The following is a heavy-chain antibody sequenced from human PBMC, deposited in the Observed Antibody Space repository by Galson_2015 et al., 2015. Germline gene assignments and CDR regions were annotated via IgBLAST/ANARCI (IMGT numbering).Heavy chain of an antibody. D-gene: IGHD5-12*01. J-gene: IGHJ4*02. CDR2: IKQDGSEK. CDR1: GFTFSSYW. V-gene: IGHV3-7*01. Sequence: SLRLSCAASGFTFSSYWMSWVRQAPGKGLEWVANIKQDGSEKYYVDSVKGRFTISRDNAKNSLYLQMNSLRAEDAAVYYCARWGEGVHSGYDWAPPFDYWGQGTLVTVSS. CDR3: ARWGEGVHSGYDWAPPFDY.